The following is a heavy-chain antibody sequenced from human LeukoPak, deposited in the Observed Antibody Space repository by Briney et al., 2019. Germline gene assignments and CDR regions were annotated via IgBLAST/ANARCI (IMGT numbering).Heavy chain of an antibody. D-gene: IGHD6-13*01. V-gene: IGHV4-59*08. CDR3: ARRIAAAGTPVFDY. J-gene: IGHJ4*02. CDR1: GGSISSYY. CDR2: IYYSGST. Sequence: SETLSLTCTVSGGSISSYYWSWIRQPPGKGLEWIGYIYYSGSTNYNPSLKSRVTISVDTSKNQFSLKLSSVTAADTAVYYCARRIAAAGTPVFDYWGQGTLVTVSS.